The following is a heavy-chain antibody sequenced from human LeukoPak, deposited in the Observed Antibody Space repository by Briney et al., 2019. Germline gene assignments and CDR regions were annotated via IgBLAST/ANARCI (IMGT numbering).Heavy chain of an antibody. Sequence: RGESLKISCKGSGYSFTSYWIGWVRQMPGKGLEWMGIIYPGDSDTRYSPSFQGQVTISADKSISTAYLQWSSLKASDTAMYYCARLYSSSPYYYYYYYMDVWGKGTTVTVSS. CDR2: IYPGDSDT. D-gene: IGHD6-6*01. J-gene: IGHJ6*03. CDR1: GYSFTSYW. V-gene: IGHV5-51*01. CDR3: ARLYSSSPYYYYYYYMDV.